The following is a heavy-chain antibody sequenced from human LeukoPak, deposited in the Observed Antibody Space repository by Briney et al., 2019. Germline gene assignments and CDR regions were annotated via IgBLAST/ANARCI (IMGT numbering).Heavy chain of an antibody. CDR1: GFTFSTAW. CDR2: IKEDGSET. Sequence: GGSLRLSCAASGFTFSTAWMTWVRQTPGKGLAWVANIKEDGSETDYEDSLRGRFTISRHNANNSPYLQMNSLRAEDSAVYYCAADVGADWGPGTLITVSS. CDR3: AADVGAD. J-gene: IGHJ4*02. D-gene: IGHD1-26*01. V-gene: IGHV3-7*01.